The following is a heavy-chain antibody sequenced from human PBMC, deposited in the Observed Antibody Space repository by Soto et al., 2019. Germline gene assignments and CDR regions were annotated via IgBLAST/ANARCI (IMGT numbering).Heavy chain of an antibody. CDR1: GGSISSGDYY. J-gene: IGHJ3*02. CDR2: IYYSGST. Sequence: SETLSLTCTVSGGSISSGDYYWSWIRQPPGKGLEWIGYIYYSGSTYYNPSLKSRVTISVDTSKNQFSLKLSSVTAADAAVYYCARGNYGSGSRGAFDIWGQGTMVTVSS. CDR3: ARGNYGSGSRGAFDI. V-gene: IGHV4-30-4*01. D-gene: IGHD3-10*01.